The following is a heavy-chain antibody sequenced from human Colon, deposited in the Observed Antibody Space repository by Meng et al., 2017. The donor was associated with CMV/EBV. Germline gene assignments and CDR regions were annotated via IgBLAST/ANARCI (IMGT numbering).Heavy chain of an antibody. J-gene: IGHJ5*02. V-gene: IGHV3-23*01. CDR2: ISGSGGST. CDR1: GFTFSSYA. Sequence: LSLTCAASGFTFSSYAMSWVRQAPGKGLEWVSAISGSGGSTYYADSVKGRFTISRDNSKNTLYLQMNSLRAEDTAVYYCAKRKTYSGSSGGFDPWGQGTLVTVSS. CDR3: AKRKTYSGSSGGFDP. D-gene: IGHD1-26*01.